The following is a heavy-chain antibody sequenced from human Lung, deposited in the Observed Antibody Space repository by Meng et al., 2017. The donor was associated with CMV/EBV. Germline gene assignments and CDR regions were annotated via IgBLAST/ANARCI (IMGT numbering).Heavy chain of an antibody. Sequence: GESXKISCAASGFTFSSYSMNWVRQAPGKGLEWVSSISSSSSYIYYADSVKGRFTISRDNAKNSLYLQMNSLRAEDTAVYYCARDAFYYYYYYGMDVWGQGXTVTVSS. J-gene: IGHJ6*02. V-gene: IGHV3-21*01. D-gene: IGHD3-16*01. CDR2: ISSSSSYI. CDR1: GFTFSSYS. CDR3: ARDAFYYYYYYGMDV.